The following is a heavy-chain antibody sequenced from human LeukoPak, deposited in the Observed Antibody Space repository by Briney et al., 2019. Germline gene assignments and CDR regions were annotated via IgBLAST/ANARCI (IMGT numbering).Heavy chain of an antibody. Sequence: KPSQTPSLTCTVSGGSISSGSYYWSWIRQPAGKGLEWIGRIYTSGSTNYNPSLKSRVTISVDTSKNQFSLKLSSVTAADTAVYYCARDSLRIYYDSSGYYYYYMDVWGKGTTVTISS. CDR2: IYTSGST. CDR1: GGSISSGSYY. V-gene: IGHV4-61*02. CDR3: ARDSLRIYYDSSGYYYYYMDV. J-gene: IGHJ6*03. D-gene: IGHD3-22*01.